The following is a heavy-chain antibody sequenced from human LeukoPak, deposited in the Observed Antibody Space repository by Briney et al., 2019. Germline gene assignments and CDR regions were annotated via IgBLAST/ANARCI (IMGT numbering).Heavy chain of an antibody. V-gene: IGHV1-8*02. CDR1: GYTFTSYD. J-gene: IGHJ4*02. CDR2: MKPNRGNT. Sequence: ASVKVSCKASGYTFTSYDINWVRQAPGKGLEWIGWMKPNRGNTGYAQKFQGRVTMTKDTSISTAYMELSTLRSEDTAVYYCVAVVDTSFDYWGQGTPVTVSS. CDR3: VAVVDTSFDY. D-gene: IGHD2-15*01.